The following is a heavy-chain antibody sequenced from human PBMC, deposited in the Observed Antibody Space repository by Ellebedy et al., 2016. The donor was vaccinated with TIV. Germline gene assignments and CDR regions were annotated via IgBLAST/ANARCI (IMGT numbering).Heavy chain of an antibody. CDR3: VRDRSVFFDP. V-gene: IGHV4-59*12. D-gene: IGHD5/OR15-5a*01. CDR1: GTSFNTDD. J-gene: IGHJ5*01. CDR2: VSHSGST. Sequence: MPSETLSLTCTVSGTSFNTDDWTWVRQPPGKGLQWIGYVSHSGSTHYSPSLESRGTMSLYTSNNQFSLKLKSVTAADTAVYYCVRDRSVFFDPWGQGTLVIVSS.